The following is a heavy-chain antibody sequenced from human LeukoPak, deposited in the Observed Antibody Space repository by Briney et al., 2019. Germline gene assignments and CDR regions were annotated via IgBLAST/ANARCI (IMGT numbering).Heavy chain of an antibody. D-gene: IGHD3-3*01. CDR1: GYTFTSYG. J-gene: IGHJ5*02. CDR3: ATVRFTNWFDP. Sequence: GASVKVSCKASGYTFTSYGISWVRQAPGQGLEWMGWISAYNGNTNYAQKLQGRVTMTTDTSTSTAYMELRSLRSEDTAVYYCATVRFTNWFDPWGQGTLVTVSS. CDR2: ISAYNGNT. V-gene: IGHV1-18*01.